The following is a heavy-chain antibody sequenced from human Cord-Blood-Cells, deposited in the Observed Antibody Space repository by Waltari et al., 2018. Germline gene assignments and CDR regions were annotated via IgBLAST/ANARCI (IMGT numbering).Heavy chain of an antibody. Sequence: QVQLQESGPGLVKPSETLSLTCTVSGGSISSYYWSWIRQPPGKGLEWIGYIYYSGSTNYNPSRKSRVTRSVDTSKNQFSLKLSSVTAADTAVYYCARPYCSGGSCYSGWFDPWGQGTLVTVSS. CDR1: GGSISSYY. CDR2: IYYSGST. V-gene: IGHV4-59*08. D-gene: IGHD2-15*01. J-gene: IGHJ5*02. CDR3: ARPYCSGGSCYSGWFDP.